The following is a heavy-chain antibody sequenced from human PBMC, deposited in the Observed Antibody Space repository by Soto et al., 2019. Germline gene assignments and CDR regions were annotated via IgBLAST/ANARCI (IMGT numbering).Heavy chain of an antibody. CDR2: VSHTGNT. Sequence: QVQLQESGPGLVKPSGTLSLTCAVSSGSITSSNWWSWVRQPPGKGLEWIGEVSHTGNTNYIPSLKSRVTISVVKSRNQFSLRLSSVTAAETAVYYCARNPYGGYDFDYWGQGTLVTVSS. D-gene: IGHD5-12*01. CDR3: ARNPYGGYDFDY. CDR1: SGSITSSNW. V-gene: IGHV4-4*02. J-gene: IGHJ4*02.